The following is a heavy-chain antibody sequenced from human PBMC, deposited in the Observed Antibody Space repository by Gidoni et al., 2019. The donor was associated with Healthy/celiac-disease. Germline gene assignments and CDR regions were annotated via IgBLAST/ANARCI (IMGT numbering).Heavy chain of an antibody. J-gene: IGHJ4*02. D-gene: IGHD2-15*01. Sequence: QVQLVESGGGLVKPRGSLRLSCAAYGFTFSDYYISWIRQAPGKGLDWVSYISSSGSTIYYADSVKGRFTISRDNAKNSLYLQMNSLRAEDTAVYYCARVWGVVAAPYIDYWGQGTLVTVSS. V-gene: IGHV3-11*01. CDR1: GFTFSDYY. CDR2: ISSSGSTI. CDR3: ARVWGVVAAPYIDY.